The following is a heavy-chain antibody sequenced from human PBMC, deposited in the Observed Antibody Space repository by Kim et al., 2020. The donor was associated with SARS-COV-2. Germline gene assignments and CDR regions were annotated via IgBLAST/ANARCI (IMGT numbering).Heavy chain of an antibody. CDR2: IIPIFGKA. CDR1: GGTFSSYA. Sequence: SVKVSCKASGGTFSSYAISWVRQAPGQGLEWMGGIIPIFGKANYAQKFQGRVTITADESTSTAYMELSSLRSEDTAVYYCARSAAMEWSILAFDYWGQGTLVTVSS. J-gene: IGHJ4*02. CDR3: ARSAAMEWSILAFDY. D-gene: IGHD3-3*01. V-gene: IGHV1-69*13.